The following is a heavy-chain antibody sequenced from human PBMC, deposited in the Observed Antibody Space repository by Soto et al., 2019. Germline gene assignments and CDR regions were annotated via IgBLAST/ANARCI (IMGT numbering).Heavy chain of an antibody. CDR3: ARDNSSSSWFYFDYYYMDV. CDR1: GFTFSSYS. V-gene: IGHV3-21*01. Sequence: GGSLRLSCAASGFTFSSYSMNWVRQAPGKGLEWVSSISSSSSYIYYADSVKGRFTISRDNAKNSLYLQMNSLRAEDTAVYYCARDNSSSSWFYFDYYYMDVWGKGTTVTVSS. D-gene: IGHD6-6*01. CDR2: ISSSSSYI. J-gene: IGHJ6*03.